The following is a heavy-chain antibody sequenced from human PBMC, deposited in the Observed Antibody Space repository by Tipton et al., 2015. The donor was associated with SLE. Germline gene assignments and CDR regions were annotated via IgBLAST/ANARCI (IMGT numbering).Heavy chain of an antibody. J-gene: IGHJ4*02. Sequence: GLVKPSETLSLICTVSGGSVSSESHYWAWIRRTPGKGLEWIGYVYYSGSTNYSPSLKSRVTISVDTPKNQLSLKLSSVTAADTAIYYCTIGQGWLPDYWGQGTLVTVSS. CDR2: VYYSGST. V-gene: IGHV4-61*01. D-gene: IGHD5-24*01. CDR3: TIGQGWLPDY. CDR1: GGSVSSESHY.